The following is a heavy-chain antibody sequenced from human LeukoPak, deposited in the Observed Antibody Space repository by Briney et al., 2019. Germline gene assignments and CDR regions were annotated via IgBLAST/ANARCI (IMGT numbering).Heavy chain of an antibody. J-gene: IGHJ5*02. CDR3: ARALLWFGEFRYSWFDP. Sequence: SETLSLTCTVSGGSISSYYWSWIRQPPGKGLEWIGYIYYSGSTNYNPPLKSRVTISVDTSKNQFSLKLSSVTAADTAVYYCARALLWFGEFRYSWFDPWGQGTLVTVSS. CDR2: IYYSGST. V-gene: IGHV4-59*01. D-gene: IGHD3-10*01. CDR1: GGSISSYY.